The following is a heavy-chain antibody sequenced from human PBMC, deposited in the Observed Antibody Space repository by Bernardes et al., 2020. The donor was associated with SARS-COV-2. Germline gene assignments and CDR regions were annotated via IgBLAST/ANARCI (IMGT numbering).Heavy chain of an antibody. V-gene: IGHV4-39*01. D-gene: IGHD3-22*01. CDR2: IYYSGST. CDR3: ASDFGYYYDSSGYPSPFDY. J-gene: IGHJ4*02. Sequence: SEPLSLTCTVSGGSISSSSYYWGWIRQPPGKGLEWIGSIYYSGSTYYNPSLKSRVTISVDTSKNQFSLKLSSVTAADTAVYYCASDFGYYYDSSGYPSPFDYWGQGTLVTVSS. CDR1: GGSISSSSYY.